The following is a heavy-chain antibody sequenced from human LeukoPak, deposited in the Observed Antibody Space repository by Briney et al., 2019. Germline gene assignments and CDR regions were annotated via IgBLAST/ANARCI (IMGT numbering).Heavy chain of an antibody. CDR2: IYYSGST. CDR1: GGSISSYY. Sequence: SETLSLTCTVSGGSISSYYWSWIRQPPGKGLEWIGYIYYSGSTNYNPSLKSRVTISVDTSKNQFSLKLSSVTAADTAVYYCARAEPIAAAGTGWFDPWGQGTLVTVSS. D-gene: IGHD6-13*01. V-gene: IGHV4-59*01. J-gene: IGHJ5*02. CDR3: ARAEPIAAAGTGWFDP.